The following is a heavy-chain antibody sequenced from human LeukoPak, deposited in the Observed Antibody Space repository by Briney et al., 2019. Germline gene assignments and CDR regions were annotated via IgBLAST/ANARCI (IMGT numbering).Heavy chain of an antibody. Sequence: GGSLRLSCAASGFTFSSYSMNWVRQAPGKGLEWVSYISSSSSTIYYADSVKGRFTNSRDNAKNSLYLQMNSLRAEDTAVYYCARDVDYYDSSGPYYFDYWGQGTLVTVSS. V-gene: IGHV3-48*04. D-gene: IGHD3-22*01. CDR3: ARDVDYYDSSGPYYFDY. CDR2: ISSSSSTI. CDR1: GFTFSSYS. J-gene: IGHJ4*02.